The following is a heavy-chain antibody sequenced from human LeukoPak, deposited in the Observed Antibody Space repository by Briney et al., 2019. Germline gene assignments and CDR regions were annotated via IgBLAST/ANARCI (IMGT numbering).Heavy chain of an antibody. CDR1: GFIFSSYG. V-gene: IGHV3-30*02. CDR2: IRYDGSNK. Sequence: GGSLRLSCAASGFIFSSYGMHWVRQAPGKGLEWVAFIRYDGSNKYYADSVKGRFTISRDNSKNTLYLQMNSLRAEDTAVYYCASRGHIAAAGTADYWGQGTLVTVSS. D-gene: IGHD6-13*01. CDR3: ASRGHIAAAGTADY. J-gene: IGHJ4*02.